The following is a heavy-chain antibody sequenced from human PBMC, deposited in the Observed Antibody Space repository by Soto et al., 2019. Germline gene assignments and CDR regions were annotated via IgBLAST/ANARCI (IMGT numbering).Heavy chain of an antibody. Sequence: SETLSLTCTVSGGSISSSSYYWGWIRQPPGKGLEWIGSIYYSGSTYYNLSLKSRVTISVDTSKNQFSLKLSSVTAADTAVYYCARQEGIAAAGSMDVWGQGTTVTVSS. V-gene: IGHV4-39*01. CDR3: ARQEGIAAAGSMDV. D-gene: IGHD6-13*01. CDR2: IYYSGST. CDR1: GGSISSSSYY. J-gene: IGHJ6*02.